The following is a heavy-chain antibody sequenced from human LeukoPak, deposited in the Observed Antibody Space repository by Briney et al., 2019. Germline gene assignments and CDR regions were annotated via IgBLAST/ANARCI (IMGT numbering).Heavy chain of an antibody. J-gene: IGHJ4*02. CDR1: GFTFSSYA. Sequence: PGGSLRLSCAASGFTFSSYAMHWVRQAPGKGLEWVAVITYDGSNKYYADSVKGRFTISRDNSKNTLYLQMNSLRAEDTAVYYCSRDLSYSGSSGVFDYWGRGTLVIVFS. D-gene: IGHD6-6*01. V-gene: IGHV3-30*04. CDR2: ITYDGSNK. CDR3: SRDLSYSGSSGVFDY.